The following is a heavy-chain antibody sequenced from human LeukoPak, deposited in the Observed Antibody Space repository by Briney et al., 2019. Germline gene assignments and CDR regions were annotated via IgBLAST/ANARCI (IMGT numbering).Heavy chain of an antibody. D-gene: IGHD2-2*01. V-gene: IGHV3-64*01. Sequence: SGGSLRLSCAASGFTFSSYAMHWVRQAPGKGLEYVSAITSYGARTYYANSVKRRFTISRDNSKNTLYLQMGGLRAEDMAVYYCARRYCTSTSCYGNTFYFDYWGQGTLVTVSS. CDR2: ITSYGART. J-gene: IGHJ4*02. CDR1: GFTFSSYA. CDR3: ARRYCTSTSCYGNTFYFDY.